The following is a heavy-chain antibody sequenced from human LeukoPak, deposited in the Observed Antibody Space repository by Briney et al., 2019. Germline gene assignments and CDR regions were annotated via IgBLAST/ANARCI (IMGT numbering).Heavy chain of an antibody. CDR3: ARVSRDSSSMDV. J-gene: IGHJ6*02. CDR1: GYTSTGYY. D-gene: IGHD6-6*01. CDR2: INPNSGGT. V-gene: IGHV1-2*02. Sequence: EASVKVSCKASGYTSTGYYMHWVRQAPGQGLEWMGWINPNSGGTNYAQKFQGRVTMTRDTSISTAYMELSRLRSDDTAVYYCARVSRDSSSMDVWGQGTTVTVSS.